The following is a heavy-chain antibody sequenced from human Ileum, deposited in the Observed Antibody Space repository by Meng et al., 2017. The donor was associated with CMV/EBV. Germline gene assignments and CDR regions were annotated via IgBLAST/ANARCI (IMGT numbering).Heavy chain of an antibody. J-gene: IGHJ4*02. CDR1: GFTFSGYS. CDR3: ARTIQFLKWLFDY. V-gene: IGHV3-21*01. CDR2: ISSSSGYI. D-gene: IGHD3-3*01. Sequence: GESLKISCAASGFTFSGYSMNWVRQAPGKGLEWVSSISSSSGYIFYADSMKGRFTISRDNAKNSLYLQMNSLRAEDTAVYYCARTIQFLKWLFDYWGQGTLVTVSS.